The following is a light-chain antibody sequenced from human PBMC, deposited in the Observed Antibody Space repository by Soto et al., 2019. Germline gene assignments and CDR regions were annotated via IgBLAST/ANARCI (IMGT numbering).Light chain of an antibody. CDR3: AAWDDSLNRPV. CDR1: TSNIGSNA. V-gene: IGLV1-44*01. Sequence: QSVLTQPPSESGTPGQRVFISCSGTTSNIGSNAVNWYRHLPGTAPKLLIFSNNQRPSGVPDRFSGSKSGTSASLAISGLQSEDEADYYSAAWDDSLNRPVLGGGTKLTVL. J-gene: IGLJ2*01. CDR2: SNN.